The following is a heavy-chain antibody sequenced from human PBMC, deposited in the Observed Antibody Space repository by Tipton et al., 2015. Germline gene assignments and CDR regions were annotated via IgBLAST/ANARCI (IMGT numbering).Heavy chain of an antibody. CDR3: ARGGAVAGRGVAFDV. Sequence: TLSLTCTVSGGSISNGAYYWSWVRQHPGKGLEWMAYFSDTGSTYYNPSLKSRVTISVDTSKNQFSLKLSSVTAADTAVFYCARGGAVAGRGVAFDVWGQGTMVTVSS. CDR2: FSDTGST. D-gene: IGHD6-19*01. CDR1: GGSISNGAYY. J-gene: IGHJ3*01. V-gene: IGHV4-31*03.